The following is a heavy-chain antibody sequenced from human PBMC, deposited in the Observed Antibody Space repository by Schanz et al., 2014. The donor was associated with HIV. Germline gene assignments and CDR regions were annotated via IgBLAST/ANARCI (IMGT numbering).Heavy chain of an antibody. V-gene: IGHV3-48*04. CDR1: GFTFSIYA. Sequence: EVQLLESGGALVQPGGSLRLSCAASGFTFSIYAMAWVRQAPGKGLEWVSYISKSGSTMYYAESVKGRFTISRDNTKNSLYLEMDSLRAEDTAMYYCTRDAFYYDSPFDFWGQGTMVTVSS. CDR3: TRDAFYYDSPFDF. J-gene: IGHJ3*01. D-gene: IGHD3-22*01. CDR2: ISKSGSTM.